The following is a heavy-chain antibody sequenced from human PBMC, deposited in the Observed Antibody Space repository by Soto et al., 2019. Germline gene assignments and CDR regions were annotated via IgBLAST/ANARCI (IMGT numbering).Heavy chain of an antibody. D-gene: IGHD2-15*01. CDR1: GFTFSSYA. J-gene: IGHJ6*03. Sequence: GGSLRLSCAASGFTFSSYAMSWVRQAPGKGLEWVSAISGSGGSTYYADSVKGRFTISRDNSKNTLYLQMNSLRAEDTAVYYCAKGRYCSGGSCYSDDYYYYYMDVWGKGTTVTVSS. CDR2: ISGSGGST. V-gene: IGHV3-23*01. CDR3: AKGRYCSGGSCYSDDYYYYYMDV.